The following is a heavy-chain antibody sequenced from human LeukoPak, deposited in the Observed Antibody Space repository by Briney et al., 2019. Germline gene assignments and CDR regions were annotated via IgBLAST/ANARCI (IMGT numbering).Heavy chain of an antibody. V-gene: IGHV1-69*05. D-gene: IGHD2-2*01. CDR2: IIPIFGTA. CDR3: ARDSYQLGAFDI. J-gene: IGHJ3*02. Sequence: SVKVSCKASGGAFSSYAISWVRQAPGQGLEWMGGIIPIFGTANYAQKFQGRVTITTDESTSTAYMELSSLRSEDTAVYYCARDSYQLGAFDIWGQGTMVTVSS. CDR1: GGAFSSYA.